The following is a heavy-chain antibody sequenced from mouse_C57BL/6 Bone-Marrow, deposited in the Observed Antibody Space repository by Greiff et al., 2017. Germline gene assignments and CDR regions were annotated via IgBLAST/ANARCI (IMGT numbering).Heavy chain of an antibody. V-gene: IGHV14-4*01. CDR2: IDPENGDT. CDR1: GFNIKDDY. Sequence: VHVKQSGAELVRPGASVKLSCTASGFNIKDDYMHWVKQRPEQGLEWIGWIDPENGDTEYASKFQGKATITADTSSNTAYLQLSSLTSEDTAVYYCTRLRLFYWYFDVWGTGTTVTVSS. J-gene: IGHJ1*03. CDR3: TRLRLFYWYFDV.